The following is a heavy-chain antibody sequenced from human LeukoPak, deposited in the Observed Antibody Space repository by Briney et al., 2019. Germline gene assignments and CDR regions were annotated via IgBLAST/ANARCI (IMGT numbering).Heavy chain of an antibody. CDR1: GYTFTDYY. CDR3: AREPVDTPMVTSFDY. CDR2: INPNSGGT. Sequence: ASVKVSCKASGYTFTDYYMHWVRQAPGQGLEWMGLINPNSGGTNYAQKFQGRVTMTRDTSISTAYMELSRLTSDDTAVYYCAREPVDTPMVTSFDYWGQGTLVTVSS. J-gene: IGHJ4*02. D-gene: IGHD5-18*01. V-gene: IGHV1-2*02.